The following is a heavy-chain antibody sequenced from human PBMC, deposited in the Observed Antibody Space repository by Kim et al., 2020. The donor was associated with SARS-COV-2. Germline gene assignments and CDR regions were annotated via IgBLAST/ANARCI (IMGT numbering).Heavy chain of an antibody. V-gene: IGHV1-69*13. D-gene: IGHD5-18*01. Sequence: SVKVSCKASGGTFSSYAISWVRQAPGQGLEWMGGIIPIFGTANYAQKFQGRVTITADESTSTAYMELSSLRSEDTAVYYCARTGYSYPYYYYYGMDVWGQGTTVTVSS. CDR3: ARTGYSYPYYYYYGMDV. CDR1: GGTFSSYA. J-gene: IGHJ6*02. CDR2: IIPIFGTA.